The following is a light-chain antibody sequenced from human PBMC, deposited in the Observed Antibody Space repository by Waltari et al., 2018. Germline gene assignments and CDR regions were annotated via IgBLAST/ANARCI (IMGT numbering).Light chain of an antibody. V-gene: IGKV3-20*01. CDR1: QTVRTTY. Sequence: EIVLTQSPGPLSLSPGERATLSCRASQTVRTTYLAWYQQKPGQAPTLLIDGASSRATGIPDRFSGSGSGTDFSLTISSLEPEDFAVYYCQQYDISPLTFGGGTKVEIK. CDR2: GAS. J-gene: IGKJ4*01. CDR3: QQYDISPLT.